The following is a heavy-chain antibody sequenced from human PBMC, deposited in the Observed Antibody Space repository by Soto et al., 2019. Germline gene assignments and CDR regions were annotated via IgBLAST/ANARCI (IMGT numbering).Heavy chain of an antibody. V-gene: IGHV4-34*01. CDR2: INHSGST. D-gene: IGHD3-9*01. Sequence: SETLSLTCAVYGGSFSGYYWSWIRQPPGKGLEWIGEINHSGSTNYNPSLKSRVTISVDTSKNQFSLKLSSVTAADTAVYYCARESPILTGRTLHIKNNWFDPWGQGTLVTVSS. J-gene: IGHJ5*02. CDR1: GGSFSGYY. CDR3: ARESPILTGRTLHIKNNWFDP.